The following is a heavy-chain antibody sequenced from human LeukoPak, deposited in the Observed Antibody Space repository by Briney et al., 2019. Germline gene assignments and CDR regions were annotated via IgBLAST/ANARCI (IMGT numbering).Heavy chain of an antibody. V-gene: IGHV3-30-3*01. CDR1: GFTFSSYA. J-gene: IGHJ6*02. CDR3: TRDPRIAAADTSYFDSYGMDV. D-gene: IGHD6-13*01. CDR2: ISYDGSNK. Sequence: GGSLRLSCAASGFTFSSYAMHWVRQAPGKGLEWVAVISYDGSNKYYADSVKGRFTISRDNSKNTLYLQMNSLRAEDTAVYYCTRDPRIAAADTSYFDSYGMDVWGQGTTVTVSS.